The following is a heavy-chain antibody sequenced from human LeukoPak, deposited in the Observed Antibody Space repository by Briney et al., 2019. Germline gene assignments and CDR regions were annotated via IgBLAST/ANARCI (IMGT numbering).Heavy chain of an antibody. CDR3: AKDGFSYDFWSGFIDY. Sequence: GGSLRLSCAASGFTFSSYAMHWVRQAPGKGLEWVAVISYDGSNKYYADSVKGRFTISRDNSKNTLYLQMNSLRAEDTAVYYGAKDGFSYDFWSGFIDYWGQGTLVTVSS. CDR2: ISYDGSNK. D-gene: IGHD3-3*01. CDR1: GFTFSSYA. V-gene: IGHV3-30*01. J-gene: IGHJ4*02.